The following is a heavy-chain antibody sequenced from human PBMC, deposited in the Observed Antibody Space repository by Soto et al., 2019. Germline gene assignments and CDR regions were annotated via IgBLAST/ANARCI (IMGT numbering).Heavy chain of an antibody. V-gene: IGHV4-34*01. D-gene: IGHD3-10*01. CDR2: INHSGST. Sequence: SETLSLTCAVYGGSFSGYYWSWIRQPPGKGMEWIGEINHSGSTNYNPSLKSRVTISVDTSKNQFSLKLSSVTAADTAVYYCAGQPTAGSYYDLGSYYYYYAMDVWGQGTTVTVSS. CDR1: GGSFSGYY. CDR3: AGQPTAGSYYDLGSYYYYYAMDV. J-gene: IGHJ6*02.